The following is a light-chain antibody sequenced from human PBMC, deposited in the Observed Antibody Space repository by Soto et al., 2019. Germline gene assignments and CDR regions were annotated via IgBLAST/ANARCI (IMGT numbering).Light chain of an antibody. CDR3: SSHTRGSTRV. CDR2: EVT. Sequence: QSALTQPASVSGSPGQSIAISCTGTSGDVGGYDYVSWYQQHPDKAPKLMIYEVTKRPSWVSNRFSGSKSGNTAPLTISGLQPEDEADYYCSSHTRGSTRVCGSGTKVTV. CDR1: SGDVGGYDY. J-gene: IGLJ1*01. V-gene: IGLV2-14*01.